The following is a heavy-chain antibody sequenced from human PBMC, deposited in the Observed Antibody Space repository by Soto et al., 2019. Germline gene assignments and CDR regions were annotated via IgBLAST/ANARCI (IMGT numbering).Heavy chain of an antibody. CDR2: INHLETT. Sequence: PSESLSLTCTVSGASGTFGGYSWSWIRQTPGKGLEWIGYINHLETTFYNPSFESRLTLSIDRAKNQFSLKLHSMSAADRAVYFCARGGGSDSFDYWGQGILVTVSS. CDR1: GASGTFGGYS. CDR3: ARGGGSDSFDY. J-gene: IGHJ4*02. V-gene: IGHV4-30-2*01. D-gene: IGHD1-26*01.